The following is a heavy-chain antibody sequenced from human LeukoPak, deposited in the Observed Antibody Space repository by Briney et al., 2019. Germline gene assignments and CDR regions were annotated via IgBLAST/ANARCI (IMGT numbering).Heavy chain of an antibody. D-gene: IGHD3-3*01. CDR3: ARIWGITIFGVVILPDY. CDR2: IYHSGST. CDR1: GGSISSGGYS. J-gene: IGHJ4*02. V-gene: IGHV4-30-2*01. Sequence: SETLSLTCAVSGGSISSGGYSWSWIRQPPGKGLEWIGYIYHSGSTYYNPSLKSRVTISVDTSKNQFSLKLSSVTAADTAVYYCARIWGITIFGVVILPDYWGQGTLVTVSS.